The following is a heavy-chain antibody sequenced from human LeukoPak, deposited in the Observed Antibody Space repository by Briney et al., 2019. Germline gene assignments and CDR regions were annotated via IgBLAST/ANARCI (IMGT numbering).Heavy chain of an antibody. D-gene: IGHD1-14*01. V-gene: IGHV1-24*01. CDR2: FDPEDGET. CDR1: GYTLTELS. CDR3: ATVGYKKVSLVDSTY. Sequence: ASVKVSCKVSGYTLTELSMHWVRQAPGKGLEWMGGFDPEDGETIYAQKFQGRVTMTEDTSTDTAYMELSSLRSEDTAVYYCATVGYKKVSLVDSTYWGQGTLVTVSS. J-gene: IGHJ4*02.